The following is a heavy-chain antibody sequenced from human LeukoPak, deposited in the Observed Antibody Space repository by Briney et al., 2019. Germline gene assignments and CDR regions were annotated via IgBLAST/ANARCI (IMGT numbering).Heavy chain of an antibody. J-gene: IGHJ5*02. Sequence: GGSLRLSCAASAFTFSSYSMNWVRQAPGKGLEWVSSISSSRNYIYYADSVKGRFTISRDNAKNSVYLQMSSLRAEDTAVYYCARGDLAVGSWFDPWGQGTLVTVSS. V-gene: IGHV3-21*01. CDR1: AFTFSSYS. D-gene: IGHD6-13*01. CDR3: ARGDLAVGSWFDP. CDR2: ISSSRNYI.